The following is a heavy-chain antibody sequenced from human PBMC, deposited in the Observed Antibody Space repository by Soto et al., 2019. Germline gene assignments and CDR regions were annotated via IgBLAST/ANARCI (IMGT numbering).Heavy chain of an antibody. Sequence: EVQLVESGGDLVQPGGSLRLSCAASGFAVSSNYMTWVRQAPGKGLEWVSVIHSGGDTHYADSVRGRFTISRDNSKNTLYLQMNSLRAEDTAVYYCARNKTGTTYGGMDVWGQGTTVTVSS. CDR3: ARNKTGTTYGGMDV. J-gene: IGHJ6*02. CDR1: GFAVSSNY. V-gene: IGHV3-66*01. CDR2: IHSGGDT. D-gene: IGHD1-7*01.